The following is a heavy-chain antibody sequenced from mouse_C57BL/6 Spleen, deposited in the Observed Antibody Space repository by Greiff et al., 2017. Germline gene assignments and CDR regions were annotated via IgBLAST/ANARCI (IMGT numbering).Heavy chain of an antibody. J-gene: IGHJ2*01. CDR3: ARREYYGNYEDY. CDR1: GYTFTDYY. V-gene: IGHV1-19*01. CDR2: INPYNGGT. D-gene: IGHD2-1*01. Sequence: VQLQQSGPVLVKPGASVKMSCKASGYTFTDYYMNWVKQSHGKSLEWIGVINPYNGGTSYNQKFKGKATLTVDKSSSTAYMELNSLTSEDSAVYYCARREYYGNYEDYWGQGTTLTVSS.